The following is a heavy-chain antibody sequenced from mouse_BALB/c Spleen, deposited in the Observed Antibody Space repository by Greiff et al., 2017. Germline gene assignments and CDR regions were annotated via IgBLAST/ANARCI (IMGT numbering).Heavy chain of an antibody. CDR2: ISTYYGDA. Sequence: QVHVKQSGAELVRPGVSVKISCKGSGYTFTDYAMHWVKQSHAKSLEWIGVISTYYGDASYNQKFKGKATMTVDKSSSTAYMELARLTSEDSAIYYCARSVYYDYDGAMDYWGQGTSVTVSS. D-gene: IGHD2-4*01. CDR1: GYTFTDYA. V-gene: IGHV1S137*01. CDR3: ARSVYYDYDGAMDY. J-gene: IGHJ4*01.